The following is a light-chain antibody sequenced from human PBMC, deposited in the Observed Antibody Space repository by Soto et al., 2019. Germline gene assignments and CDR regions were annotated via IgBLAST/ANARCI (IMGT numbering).Light chain of an antibody. CDR1: QNINNY. Sequence: IQLTQNTSSVYAGVANIVRISCQASQNINNYLNWYQRKPGRAPKLLIYDASNLEAGVPSRFRGSGSGTDFTFTISRLQPEDIATYYCQQYENLPTFGQGTKVDI. CDR2: DAS. V-gene: IGKV1-33*01. J-gene: IGKJ1*01. CDR3: QQYENLPT.